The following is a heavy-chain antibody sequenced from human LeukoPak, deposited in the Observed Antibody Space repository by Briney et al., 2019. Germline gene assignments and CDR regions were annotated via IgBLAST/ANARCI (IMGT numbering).Heavy chain of an antibody. V-gene: IGHV1-8*01. CDR2: MNPNSGNT. CDR3: ARVLWFGEARSGPDDY. D-gene: IGHD3-10*01. Sequence: GASVKVSCKASGYTFTSYDINWVRQATGQGLEWMGWMNPNSGNTGYAQKFQGSVTMTRNTTISTDYMELRSLRSEDTAVYYCARVLWFGEARSGPDDYWGQGTLATVSS. CDR1: GYTFTSYD. J-gene: IGHJ4*02.